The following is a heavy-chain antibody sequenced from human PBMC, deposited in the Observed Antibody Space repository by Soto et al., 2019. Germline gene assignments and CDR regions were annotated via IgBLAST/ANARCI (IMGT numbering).Heavy chain of an antibody. V-gene: IGHV3-11*06. J-gene: IGHJ3*02. CDR2: ISSSSSYI. D-gene: IGHD4-17*01. CDR1: GFTFSDYY. CDR3: ARVVYPVTTYGFLFDAFDI. Sequence: GGSLRLSCAASGFTFSDYYMSWIRQAPGKGLEWVSYISSSSSYINYADSVKGRFTISRDNAKNSLYLQMNSLRAEDTAVYYCARVVYPVTTYGFLFDAFDIWGQGTMVTVSS.